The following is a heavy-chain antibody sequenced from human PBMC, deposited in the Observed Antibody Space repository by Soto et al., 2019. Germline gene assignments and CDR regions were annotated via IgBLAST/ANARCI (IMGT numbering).Heavy chain of an antibody. D-gene: IGHD1-7*01. Sequence: QVQLVQSGAEVKKPGASVKVSCKASGYTFTGYYMHWVRQAPGQGLEWMGWINPNSGGTNYAQKFQGWVTMTXXTXIXXAYMELSRLRSDDTAVYYCARFVTGTEGGLAAFDIWGQGTMVTVSS. J-gene: IGHJ3*02. CDR2: INPNSGGT. CDR3: ARFVTGTEGGLAAFDI. V-gene: IGHV1-2*04. CDR1: GYTFTGYY.